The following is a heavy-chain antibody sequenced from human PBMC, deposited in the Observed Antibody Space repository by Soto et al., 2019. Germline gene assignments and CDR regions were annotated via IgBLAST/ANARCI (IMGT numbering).Heavy chain of an antibody. D-gene: IGHD2-15*01. CDR2: IYWDDDK. V-gene: IGHV2-5*02. J-gene: IGHJ4*02. CDR3: AHRAILCSGGSCYSHPFDY. Sequence: QITLKESGPTQVKPTQTLTLTCTFSGFSLNTTGVGVGWIRQPPGKALEWLAIIYWDDDKRYSPSLRSRLTNTKDTSKNQVVLTMTNVDPVDTATYYCAHRAILCSGGSCYSHPFDYWGQGTLVTVSS. CDR1: GFSLNTTGVG.